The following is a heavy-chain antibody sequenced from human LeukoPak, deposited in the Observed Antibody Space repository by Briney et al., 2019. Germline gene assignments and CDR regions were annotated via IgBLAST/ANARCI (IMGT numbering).Heavy chain of an antibody. D-gene: IGHD3-16*01. J-gene: IGHJ5*02. Sequence: SETLSLTCAVSGGSIRNDYWSWILQPPGKGLEWIAYINYSGNTNYNPSLESRVTISVDTSKNLFSLKFTSVTAADTAVYYCARHRPGERRFDPWGQGTLVTVSS. V-gene: IGHV4-59*08. CDR3: ARHRPGERRFDP. CDR2: INYSGNT. CDR1: GGSIRNDY.